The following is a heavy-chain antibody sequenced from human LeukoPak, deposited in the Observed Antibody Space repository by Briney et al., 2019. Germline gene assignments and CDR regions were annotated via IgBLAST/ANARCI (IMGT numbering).Heavy chain of an antibody. CDR1: GFTFSSYG. J-gene: IGHJ4*02. D-gene: IGHD6-19*01. CDR3: AKDHGGSGWSFVY. V-gene: IGHV3-30*18. Sequence: GGSLRLSCAASGFTFSSYGMHWVRQAPGKGLEWVAVISYDGSNKYYADSVKGRFTISRDNSKNTLYLQMNSLRAEDTAVYYCAKDHGGSGWSFVYWGQGTLVTVSS. CDR2: ISYDGSNK.